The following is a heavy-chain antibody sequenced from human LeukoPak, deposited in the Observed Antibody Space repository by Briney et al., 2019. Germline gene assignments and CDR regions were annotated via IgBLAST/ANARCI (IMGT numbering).Heavy chain of an antibody. CDR2: IYHSGST. Sequence: PSETLSLTCTVSGYSISSGYYWGWIRQPPGKGLEWIGSIYHSGSTYYNPSLTSRVTISVDTSKNQFSLKLSSVTAADTAVYYCASPCSGGRCPRDYWGQGTLVTVSS. CDR3: ASPCSGGRCPRDY. J-gene: IGHJ4*02. CDR1: GYSISSGYY. D-gene: IGHD2-15*01. V-gene: IGHV4-38-2*02.